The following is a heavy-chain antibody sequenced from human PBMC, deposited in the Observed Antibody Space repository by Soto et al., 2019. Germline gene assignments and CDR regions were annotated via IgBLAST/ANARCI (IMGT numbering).Heavy chain of an antibody. J-gene: IGHJ5*01. V-gene: IGHV3-43*01. CDR3: AKDGSQKDDDGNGLGS. CDR1: GFTFEDYT. Sequence: EVQLVESGGDVVQPGGSLRLSCAASGFTFEDYTIHWVRQAPGKALEWVSLISWDGGTTYYTHSVKGRFTISRDNSKNSLYLQMNSLRPEDTASYYCAKDGSQKDDDGNGLGSGGQGTLVTVSS. CDR2: ISWDGGTT. D-gene: IGHD3-16*01.